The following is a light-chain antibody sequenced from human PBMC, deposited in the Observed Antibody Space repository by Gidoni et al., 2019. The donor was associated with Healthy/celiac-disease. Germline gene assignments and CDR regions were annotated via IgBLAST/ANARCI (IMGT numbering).Light chain of an antibody. V-gene: IGKV3-11*01. J-gene: IGKJ2*01. Sequence: EIVLTQSPATLSVSPGERATLSCRASQSVSSYLAWYQQKPDQAPRLLIYGASNRATGIPAMFSGSSSAKYFPLTISILSPEYFAVYYCQHRSNSYXXXEGTKLEIK. CDR1: QSVSSY. CDR2: GAS. CDR3: QHRSNSYX.